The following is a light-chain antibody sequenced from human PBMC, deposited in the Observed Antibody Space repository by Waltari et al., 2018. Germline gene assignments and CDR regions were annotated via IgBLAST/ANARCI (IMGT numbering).Light chain of an antibody. Sequence: DIQMTQSPSSLSASVGDRVPITCRASQSISGYLNWYQQRPGKAPKSLIYAASNLQSGVPSRFSGSGSGTDFTLTISSLQPEDFATYYCQQTYSTPGTFGQGTKVEIK. J-gene: IGKJ1*01. CDR1: QSISGY. CDR3: QQTYSTPGT. V-gene: IGKV1-39*01. CDR2: AAS.